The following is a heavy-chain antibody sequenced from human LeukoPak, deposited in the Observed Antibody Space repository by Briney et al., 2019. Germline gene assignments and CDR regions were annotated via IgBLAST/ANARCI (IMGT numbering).Heavy chain of an antibody. J-gene: IGHJ4*02. CDR1: GGSFSGYY. Sequence: SETLSLTCAVYGGSFSGYYWSWIRQPPGKGLEWIGEINHSGSTNYNPSLKSRVTISVDTSKNQFSLKLSSVTAADTAVYYCARSRYGYNSGHFDYWGQGTLVTVSS. CDR2: INHSGST. D-gene: IGHD5-24*01. V-gene: IGHV4-34*01. CDR3: ARSRYGYNSGHFDY.